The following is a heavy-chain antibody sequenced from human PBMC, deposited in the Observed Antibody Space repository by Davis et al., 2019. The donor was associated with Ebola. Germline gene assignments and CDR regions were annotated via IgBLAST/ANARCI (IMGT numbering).Heavy chain of an antibody. CDR3: SRGSVGTGFRALDI. D-gene: IGHD5-18*01. V-gene: IGHV3-72*01. CDR2: VRNKANSYTT. J-gene: IGHJ3*02. Sequence: PGGSLRLSCAASGFTFSDHYMDWVRQAPGQGLEWVARVRNKANSYTTEYAASVKGRFTISRDDSKNSLYLQMNSLKTEDTAVYYCSRGSVGTGFRALDIWGQGTMVTVSS. CDR1: GFTFSDHY.